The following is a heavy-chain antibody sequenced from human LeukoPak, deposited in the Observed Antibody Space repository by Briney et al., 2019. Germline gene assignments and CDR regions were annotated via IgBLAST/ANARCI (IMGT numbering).Heavy chain of an antibody. D-gene: IGHD6-25*01. V-gene: IGHV1-18*01. CDR3: ARVAAQHYFDY. CDR1: GYTFTSYG. J-gene: IGHJ4*02. Sequence: ASVKVSCKASGYTFTSYGISWVRQAPGQVLEWMGWISAYNGNTNCAQKLQGRVTMTTDTSTSTAYMELRSLRSDDTAVYYCARVAAQHYFDYWGQGTLVTVSS. CDR2: ISAYNGNT.